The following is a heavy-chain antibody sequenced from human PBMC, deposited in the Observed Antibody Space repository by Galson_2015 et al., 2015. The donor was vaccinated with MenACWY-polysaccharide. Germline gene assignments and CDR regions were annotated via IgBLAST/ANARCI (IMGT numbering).Heavy chain of an antibody. CDR3: AEGLQAGGWSWYFDR. Sequence: SLRLSCAASGFTFSNYAMTWVRQAPGKGLEWVSSFDGSGGHPYYADSVRGRFAGSRDDSKNTLYLEMNSLRVDDTAVYYCAEGLQAGGWSWYFDRWGQGTRIIVSS. J-gene: IGHJ5*02. V-gene: IGHV3-23*01. D-gene: IGHD6-13*01. CDR1: GFTFSNYA. CDR2: FDGSGGHP.